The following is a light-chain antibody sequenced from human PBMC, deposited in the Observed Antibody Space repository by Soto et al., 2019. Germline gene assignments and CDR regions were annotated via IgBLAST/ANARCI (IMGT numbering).Light chain of an antibody. CDR2: KAS. CDR3: QQAYDIPRT. J-gene: IGKJ1*01. CDR1: QTISSW. V-gene: IGKV1-5*03. Sequence: DIQMTRSPSTLSXXXXXXXXXXXRASQTISSWLAWYQQKPGKAPKLLIYKASTLKSGVPSRFSGSGSGTEFTLTINSLQPEDFATYYCQQAYDIPRTFGQGTKVDIK.